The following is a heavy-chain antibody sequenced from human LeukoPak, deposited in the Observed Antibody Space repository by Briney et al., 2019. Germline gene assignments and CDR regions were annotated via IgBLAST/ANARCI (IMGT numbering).Heavy chain of an antibody. D-gene: IGHD2-2*01. Sequence: LINSSATTAFTVRSHIMTCVLQSQEKGLEWVSGITYSGDNTYYAGSVKGRFTISRDNSRNTLFLQMDSLRAEDTAVYYCAKDKLPTAMFSYVYWGQGTLVTVSS. CDR2: ITYSGDNT. V-gene: IGHV3-23*01. CDR3: AKDKLPTAMFSYVY. CDR1: AFTVRSHI. J-gene: IGHJ4*02.